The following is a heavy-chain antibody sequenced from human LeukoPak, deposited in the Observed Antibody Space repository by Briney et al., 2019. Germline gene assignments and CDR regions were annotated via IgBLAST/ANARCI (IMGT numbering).Heavy chain of an antibody. CDR3: ARDRGYYDSQDY. CDR2: INPNSGVT. D-gene: IGHD3-22*01. V-gene: IGHV1-2*02. Sequence: ASVKVSCKASGYSFTDYYIHWVRQAPGQGLEWMGWINPNSGVTHYAQKLQGRVTMTRDTSTSTVYMELSSLRSEDTAVYYCARDRGYYDSQDYWGQGTLVTVSS. J-gene: IGHJ4*02. CDR1: GYSFTDYY.